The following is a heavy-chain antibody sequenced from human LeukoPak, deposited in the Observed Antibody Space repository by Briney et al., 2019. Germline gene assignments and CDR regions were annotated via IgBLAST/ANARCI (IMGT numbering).Heavy chain of an antibody. Sequence: SGGSLRLSCAASGFTFSDYEINWVRQAPGKGREWILCISTSGSTTYYADSVKGRFTISRDNAKNSLFLQMNTLTAEDTAVYYCARGALHVFDYWGQGTPVTVSS. CDR2: ISTSGSTT. V-gene: IGHV3-48*03. CDR3: ARGALHVFDY. D-gene: IGHD3-10*02. CDR1: GFTFSDYE. J-gene: IGHJ4*02.